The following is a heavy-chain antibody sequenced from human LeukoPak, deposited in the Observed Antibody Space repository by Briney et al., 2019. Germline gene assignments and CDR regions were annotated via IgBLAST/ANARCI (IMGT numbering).Heavy chain of an antibody. V-gene: IGHV4-34*01. CDR1: GGSFSGYY. CDR3: ARGLRYSSSWKGLYFDY. D-gene: IGHD6-13*01. CDR2: IYYSGST. Sequence: SETLSLTCAVYGGSFSGYYWGWIRQPPGKGLEWIGSIYYSGSTYYNPSLKSRVTISVDTSKNQFSLKLSSVTAADTAVYYCARGLRYSSSWKGLYFDYWGQGTLVTVSS. J-gene: IGHJ4*02.